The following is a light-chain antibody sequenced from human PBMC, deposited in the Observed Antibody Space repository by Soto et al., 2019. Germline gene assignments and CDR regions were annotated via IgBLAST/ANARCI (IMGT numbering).Light chain of an antibody. V-gene: IGLV3-21*02. CDR1: NIGSTG. Sequence: SYELTQPPSVSVAPGQTARIACGGSNIGSTGVHWYQQKPGQAPVLVVYDNGARPSMIPERFSGSNSGNTATLTITRVEAGDEADYYCHAWDSSGDHPKNVFGSGTKVTVL. J-gene: IGLJ1*01. CDR3: HAWDSSGDHPKNV. CDR2: DNG.